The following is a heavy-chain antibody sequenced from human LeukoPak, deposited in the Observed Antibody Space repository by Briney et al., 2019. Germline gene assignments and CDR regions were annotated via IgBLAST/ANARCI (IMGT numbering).Heavy chain of an antibody. CDR1: GFTFSSYW. CDR2: IKQDGSEK. Sequence: PGGSLRLSCAASGFTFSSYWMSWVRQAPGKGLEWVANIKQDGSEKYYVDSVKGRFTISRDNAKNSLYLQMNSLRAEDTAVYYCVRDWPVAGRPSPPFDYWGQGTLVTVSS. CDR3: VRDWPVAGRPSPPFDY. V-gene: IGHV3-7*01. D-gene: IGHD6-19*01. J-gene: IGHJ4*02.